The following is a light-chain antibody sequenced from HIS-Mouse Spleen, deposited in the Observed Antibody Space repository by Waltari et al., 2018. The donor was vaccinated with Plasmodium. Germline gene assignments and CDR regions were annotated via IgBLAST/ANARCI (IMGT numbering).Light chain of an antibody. Sequence: DIVMTQSPATLSVSPGERATLSCRASQSVSSNLAWYQQKPCQAPRLLICGASTRATGIPARFSGSGSGTEFTRTISSLQSEDFSEYYCQQYNNWSFTCDPGTKVDIK. CDR1: QSVSSN. CDR3: QQYNNWSFT. CDR2: GAS. J-gene: IGKJ3*01. V-gene: IGKV3-15*01.